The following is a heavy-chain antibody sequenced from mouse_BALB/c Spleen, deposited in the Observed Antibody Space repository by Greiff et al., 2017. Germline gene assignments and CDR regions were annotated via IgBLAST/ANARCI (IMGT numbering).Heavy chain of an antibody. CDR3: ARWGYGSSYAMDY. V-gene: IGHV5-17*02. CDR1: GFTFSSFG. D-gene: IGHD1-1*01. Sequence: EVQRVESGGGLVQPGGSRKLSCAASGFTFSSFGMHWVRQAPEKGLEWVAYISSGSSTIYYADTVKGRFTISGDNPKNTLFLQMTSLRSEDTAVYYCARWGYGSSYAMDYWGQGTSVTVSS. CDR2: ISSGSSTI. J-gene: IGHJ4*01.